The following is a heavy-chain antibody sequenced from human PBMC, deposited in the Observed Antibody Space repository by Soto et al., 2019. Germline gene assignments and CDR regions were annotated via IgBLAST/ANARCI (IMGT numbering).Heavy chain of an antibody. J-gene: IGHJ4*02. CDR2: IYYSGST. D-gene: IGHD1-26*01. CDR1: GGSISSSSYY. Sequence: SETLSLTCTVSGGSISSSSYYWGWIRQPPGKGLEWIGSIYYSGSTYYNPSLKSRVTISVDTSKNQFSLKLSSVTAADTAVYYCARAEWELLGGYYFDYWGQGTLVTVSS. V-gene: IGHV4-39*01. CDR3: ARAEWELLGGYYFDY.